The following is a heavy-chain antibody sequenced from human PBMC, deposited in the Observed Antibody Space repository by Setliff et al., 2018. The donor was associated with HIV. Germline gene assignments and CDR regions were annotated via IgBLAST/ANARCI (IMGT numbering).Heavy chain of an antibody. CDR1: GYSISNGYY. J-gene: IGHJ4*02. CDR3: AARNSGNPTRHFDY. CDR2: IYHSGST. D-gene: IGHD3-10*01. Sequence: SETLSLTCALSGYSISNGYYWGWIRQPSGKGLEWIGSIYHSGSTFYNPSLRSRVTISVDTSQDQFSLRLTSVTDADTAVYYCAARNSGNPTRHFDYWGQGTLVTVSS. V-gene: IGHV4-38-2*01.